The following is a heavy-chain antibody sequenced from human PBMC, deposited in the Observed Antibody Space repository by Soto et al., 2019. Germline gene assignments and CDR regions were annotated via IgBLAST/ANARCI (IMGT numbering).Heavy chain of an antibody. D-gene: IGHD3-3*01. V-gene: IGHV1-18*01. CDR1: GYNFNIYG. J-gene: IGHJ5*02. CDR2: ISAYDGKT. CDR3: ARDPHEYWTSYWFDP. Sequence: SVKVSCKASGYNFNIYGINWVRQAPGQGLELMGWISAYDGKTTYAEKFQGRVTMTTDASTSTAYMELSSLRSDDTAVYYCARDPHEYWTSYWFDPWGQGPLVTVSA.